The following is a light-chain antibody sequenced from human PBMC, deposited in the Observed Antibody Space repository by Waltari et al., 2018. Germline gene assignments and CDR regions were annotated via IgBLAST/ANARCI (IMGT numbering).Light chain of an antibody. CDR2: EVS. CDR3: SSYAGSNNV. J-gene: IGLJ1*01. V-gene: IGLV2-8*01. Sequence: QSALTQPPSASGSPGQSVTISCTGTSSDVGGFNYVSWYQQHPGKAPKLIIYEVSKRPSGVPDRFSGSKSGNTASLTVSGLQAEDEAYYYCSSYAGSNNVFGTGTKVTVL. CDR1: SSDVGGFNY.